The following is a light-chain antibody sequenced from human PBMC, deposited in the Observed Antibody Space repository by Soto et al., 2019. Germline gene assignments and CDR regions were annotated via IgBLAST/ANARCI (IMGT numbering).Light chain of an antibody. V-gene: IGKV1-39*01. J-gene: IGKJ5*01. CDR1: QSISSY. Sequence: DIQMTQSPSSLSASVGDRVTITCRASQSISSYLNWYQQKPGKAPKLLIYAASSLQSGVPSRLSVSGSGTDFTLTISSLQPEDVATYYCQHGYSTPITFGQGTRLEIK. CDR2: AAS. CDR3: QHGYSTPIT.